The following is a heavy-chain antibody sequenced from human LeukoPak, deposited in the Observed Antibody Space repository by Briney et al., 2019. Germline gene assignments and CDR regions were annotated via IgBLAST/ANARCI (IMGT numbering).Heavy chain of an antibody. CDR2: ISGSGGST. J-gene: IGHJ4*02. CDR3: AKGDTAIVPAATDY. D-gene: IGHD2-2*01. V-gene: IGHV3-23*01. CDR1: GFTFSTYA. Sequence: GGSLRLSCAASGFTFSTYAMSWVRQAPGKGLEWVSEISGSGGSTYYADSVKGRFTISRDKSQNTVYLQMNSLRAEDTAVYYCAKGDTAIVPAATDYWGQGTLVTVSS.